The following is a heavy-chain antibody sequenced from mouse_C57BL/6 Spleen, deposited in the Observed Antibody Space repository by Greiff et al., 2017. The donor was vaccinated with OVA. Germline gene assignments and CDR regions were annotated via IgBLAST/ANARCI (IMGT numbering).Heavy chain of an antibody. D-gene: IGHD1-1*01. V-gene: IGHV5-6*02. Sequence: EVKLVESGGDLVKPGGSLKLSCAASGFTFSSYGMSLVRQTPDKRLEWVATISSGGSYTYYPDSVKGRFTITTDNTKNTLYLQMSSLKSEDTSLYYCARRLRYVDYWGQGTTLTVSS. J-gene: IGHJ2*01. CDR2: ISSGGSYT. CDR3: ARRLRYVDY. CDR1: GFTFSSYG.